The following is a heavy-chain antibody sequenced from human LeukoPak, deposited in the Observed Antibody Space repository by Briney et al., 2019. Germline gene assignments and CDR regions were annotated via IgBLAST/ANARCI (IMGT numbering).Heavy chain of an antibody. CDR3: VIDRTMVRGVMGDAFDV. D-gene: IGHD3-10*01. V-gene: IGHV3-20*01. Sequence: PGGSLRLSCAASGFTFDDYGMSWVRHAQGKGLDWVSDISWNGGSKGYADSVKGRFTISRDNAKNSLYLQIDSLRGEDTALYHCVIDRTMVRGVMGDAFDVWGQRTMVTVSS. CDR2: ISWNGGSK. J-gene: IGHJ3*01. CDR1: GFTFDDYG.